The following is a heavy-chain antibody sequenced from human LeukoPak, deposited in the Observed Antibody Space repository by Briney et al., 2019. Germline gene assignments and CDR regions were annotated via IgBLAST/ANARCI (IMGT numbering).Heavy chain of an antibody. CDR2: TYYRSKWYY. V-gene: IGHV6-1*01. J-gene: IGHJ6*02. CDR3: SLARSEYHYGMDV. CDR1: GDSVSSISVA. Sequence: SQTLSLSCAISGDSVSSISVAWNWIRQSPSRGLEWLGRTYYRSKWYYEYAVSVKSRINISPDTSKNQFSLQLTSVTPEDTAVYYCSLARSEYHYGMDVWGQGTTVTVSS.